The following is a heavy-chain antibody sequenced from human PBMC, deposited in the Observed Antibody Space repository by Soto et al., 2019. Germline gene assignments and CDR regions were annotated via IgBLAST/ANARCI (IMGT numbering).Heavy chain of an antibody. CDR2: INPNSGGT. CDR1: GYTFTGYY. CDR3: ARDLFSVDTAMGGSF. Sequence: ASVKVSCKASGYTFTGYYMHWVRQAPGQGLEWMGWINPNSGGTNYAQKFQGRVTMTRDTSISTAYMELSRLRSDDTAVYYCARDLFSVDTAMGGSFWRQGTPVTVSS. V-gene: IGHV1-2*02. D-gene: IGHD5-18*01. J-gene: IGHJ4*02.